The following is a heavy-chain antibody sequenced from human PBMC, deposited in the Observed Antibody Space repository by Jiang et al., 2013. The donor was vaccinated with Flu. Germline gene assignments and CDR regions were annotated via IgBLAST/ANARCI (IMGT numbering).Heavy chain of an antibody. CDR1: GGTFSSYA. V-gene: IGHV1-69*01. CDR2: IIPIFGIA. D-gene: IGHD4-23*01. J-gene: IGHJ4*02. Sequence: SCKASGGTFSSYAISWVRQAPGQGLEWMGGIIPIFGIANYAQKFQGRVTITADESTSTAYMELSSLRSEDTAVYYCARVSDGGNGAIDYWGQGTLVTVSS. CDR3: ARVSDGGNGAIDY.